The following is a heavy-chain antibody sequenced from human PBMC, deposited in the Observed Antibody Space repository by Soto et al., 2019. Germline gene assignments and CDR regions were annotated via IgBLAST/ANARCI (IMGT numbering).Heavy chain of an antibody. Sequence: LRLSCVASGFDFRSYEMNWVRQAPGKGLEWVSNIRANDESIYYADSVKGRVSVSRDNAKNSLFLDMNSLRVDDTAVYYCARETLRDAIDIWGQGTMVTVSS. V-gene: IGHV3-48*03. CDR1: GFDFRSYE. CDR2: IRANDESI. CDR3: ARETLRDAIDI. J-gene: IGHJ3*02.